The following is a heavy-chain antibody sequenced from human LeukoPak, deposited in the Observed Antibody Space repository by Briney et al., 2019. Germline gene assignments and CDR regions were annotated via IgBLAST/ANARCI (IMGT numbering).Heavy chain of an antibody. CDR1: GGSIDITNY. CDR2: IAHDGTT. J-gene: IGHJ5*02. Sequence: SETLSLTCGVSGGSIDITNYWSWARQAPGKGLEWIGEIAHDGTTNYNPSLRSRVAMSFDRADNQFSLSLTSVTAADTAVYYCARGGGSCTAESCSHFEIWFDPWGQGTQVIVSS. CDR3: ARGGGSCTAESCSHFEIWFDP. D-gene: IGHD2-15*01. V-gene: IGHV4-4*02.